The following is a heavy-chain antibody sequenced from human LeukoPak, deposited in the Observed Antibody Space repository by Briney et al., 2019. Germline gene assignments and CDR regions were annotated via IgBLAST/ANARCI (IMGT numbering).Heavy chain of an antibody. J-gene: IGHJ4*02. CDR2: IYYSGST. CDR1: GGSISSGDYY. V-gene: IGHV4-30-4*01. CDR3: ARVAYGSGSYYLDY. Sequence: PSQTLSLTCTVSGGSISSGDYYWSWIRQPPGKGLEWIGYIYYSGSTYYNPSLKSRVTISVDTSKNQFSLKLSSVTAADTAVYYCARVAYGSGSYYLDYWGQGTLVTVSS. D-gene: IGHD3-10*01.